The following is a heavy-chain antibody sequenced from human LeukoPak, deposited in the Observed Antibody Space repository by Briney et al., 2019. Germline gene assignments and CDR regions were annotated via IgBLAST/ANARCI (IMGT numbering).Heavy chain of an antibody. V-gene: IGHV3-48*01. D-gene: IGHD3-10*01. CDR2: TSSSSSTI. J-gene: IGHJ4*02. CDR1: GFTFSSYS. Sequence: GRSLRLSCVASGFTFSSYSMNWVRQAPGKGLEWVSYTSSSSSTIYYGDSVKGRFTFSRDNSKNTLHLQMNTLRAEDTALYYCAKYGDALGSYYDYWGQGTLVTVSS. CDR3: AKYGDALGSYYDY.